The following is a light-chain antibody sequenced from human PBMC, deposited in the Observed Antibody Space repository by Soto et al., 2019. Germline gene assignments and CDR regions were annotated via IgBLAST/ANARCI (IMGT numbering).Light chain of an antibody. J-gene: IGKJ1*01. V-gene: IGKV3-20*01. Sequence: EIVLTQSPGTLSLSPGERATLSCRASQSVSSSYLAWYQQKPGQAPRLLIYGASSRATGIPDRFSGSGSGTDFTLTISRLEPEDFAVYYCQQYGSSHRTFGQGTKVENK. CDR3: QQYGSSHRT. CDR1: QSVSSSY. CDR2: GAS.